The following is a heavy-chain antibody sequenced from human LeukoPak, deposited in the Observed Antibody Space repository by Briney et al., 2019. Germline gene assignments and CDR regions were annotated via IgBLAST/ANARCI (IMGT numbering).Heavy chain of an antibody. D-gene: IGHD1-1*01. J-gene: IGHJ4*02. Sequence: SETLSLTCTVSGGSISNYYWSWIRQPAGKGLEWIGRIYSSGTTIYNPSLKSRVTMSVDTSKNQFSLKLSSVTAADTAVYYCARAWNPLGATGFDYWGQGTLVTVSS. CDR3: ARAWNPLGATGFDY. V-gene: IGHV4-4*07. CDR1: GGSISNYY. CDR2: IYSSGTT.